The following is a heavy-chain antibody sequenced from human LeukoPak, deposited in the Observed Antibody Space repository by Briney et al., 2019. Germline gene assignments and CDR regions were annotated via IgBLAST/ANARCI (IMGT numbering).Heavy chain of an antibody. D-gene: IGHD3-22*01. J-gene: IGHJ3*01. V-gene: IGHV4-4*02. CDR1: GGSISSSEW. CDR2: IYHGEST. Sequence: SETLSLTCAVSGGSISSSEWWSWVRQPPGKGLEWIGEIYHGESTGYNPSLKSRVTISVDTSKNQFSLKLSSVTAADTAVYYCARRPPYYYDSSGYFLDLWGQGTMVTVSS. CDR3: ARRPPYYYDSSGYFLDL.